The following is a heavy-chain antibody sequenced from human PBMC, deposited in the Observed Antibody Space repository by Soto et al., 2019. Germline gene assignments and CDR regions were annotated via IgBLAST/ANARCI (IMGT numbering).Heavy chain of an antibody. D-gene: IGHD2-2*01. J-gene: IGHJ5*02. CDR3: ARGAPDIVVVPAANWFDP. V-gene: IGHV4-31*03. CDR1: GGSISSGGYY. Sequence: ILSLTCTVSGGSISSGGYYWSWIRQHPGKGLEWIGYIYYSGSTYYNPSLKSRVTISVDTSKNQFSLKLSSVTAADTAVYYCARGAPDIVVVPAANWFDPWGQGTLVTVSS. CDR2: IYYSGST.